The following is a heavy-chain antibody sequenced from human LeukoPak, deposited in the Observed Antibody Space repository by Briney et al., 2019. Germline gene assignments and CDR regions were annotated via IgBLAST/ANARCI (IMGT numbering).Heavy chain of an antibody. Sequence: PGGSLRLSCAASGFTFSSYGMHWVRQAPGKGLEWVAFIRYDGSNKYYADSVKGRFTISRDNSKNTLYLQMNSLRAEDTAAYYCAKDRGPYYDFWSGKYDYWGQGTLVTVSS. CDR2: IRYDGSNK. V-gene: IGHV3-30*02. CDR3: AKDRGPYYDFWSGKYDY. CDR1: GFTFSSYG. D-gene: IGHD3-3*01. J-gene: IGHJ4*02.